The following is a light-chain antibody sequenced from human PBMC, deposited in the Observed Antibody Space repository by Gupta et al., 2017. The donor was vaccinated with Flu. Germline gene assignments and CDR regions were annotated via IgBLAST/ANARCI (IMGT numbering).Light chain of an antibody. CDR1: SGHSSYA. CDR3: QTWGTGKGV. CDR2: VDSDGSH. Sequence: QLVLPPSPSASAPLGASVTLTCTLSSGHSSYAIAWHPQQPDKGPRDLMKVDSDGSHRKRDGITDRFSANSSGAERYRTISIRQAEDEGDYYSQTWGTGKGVFGGGTRLTVL. J-gene: IGLJ3*02. V-gene: IGLV4-69*01.